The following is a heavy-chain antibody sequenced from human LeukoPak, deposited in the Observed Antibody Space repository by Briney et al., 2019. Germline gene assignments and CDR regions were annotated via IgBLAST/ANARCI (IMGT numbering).Heavy chain of an antibody. V-gene: IGHV3-23*01. Sequence: GGSLRLSRAASGFTFSSYAMSWVRQAPGKGLEWVSAISGSGGSTYYADSVKGRFTISRDNSKNTLYLQMNSLRAEDTAVYYCAKARDEDYYDSSGYYWDAFDIWGQGTMVTVSS. CDR2: ISGSGGST. J-gene: IGHJ3*02. CDR3: AKARDEDYYDSSGYYWDAFDI. D-gene: IGHD3-22*01. CDR1: GFTFSSYA.